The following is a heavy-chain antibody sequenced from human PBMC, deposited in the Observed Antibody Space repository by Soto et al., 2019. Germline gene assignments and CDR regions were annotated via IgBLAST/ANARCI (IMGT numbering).Heavy chain of an antibody. J-gene: IGHJ4*02. CDR1: GGSFSGYY. CDR2: INHSGST. Sequence: QVQLQQWGAGLLKPSETLSLTCAVYGGSFSGYYWSWIRQPPGKGLEWIGEINHSGSTNYNPSLKSRXXIXVXXSKNQFSLKLTSVTAADTAVYYCARGKWLRSSLDYWGQGTLVTVSS. D-gene: IGHD5-12*01. V-gene: IGHV4-34*01. CDR3: ARGKWLRSSLDY.